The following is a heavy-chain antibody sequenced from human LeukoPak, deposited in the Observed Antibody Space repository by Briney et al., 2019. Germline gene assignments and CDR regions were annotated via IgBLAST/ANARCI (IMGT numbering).Heavy chain of an antibody. CDR3: ARIVNPSDYYGSGSYSY. V-gene: IGHV1-18*01. Sequence: ASVKVSCKASGYTFTSYGISWVQQAPGQGLEWMGWISAYNGNTNYAQKLQGRVTMTTDTSTSTAYMELRSLRSDDTAVYYCARIVNPSDYYGSGSYSYWGQGTLVTVSS. CDR1: GYTFTSYG. CDR2: ISAYNGNT. J-gene: IGHJ4*02. D-gene: IGHD3-10*01.